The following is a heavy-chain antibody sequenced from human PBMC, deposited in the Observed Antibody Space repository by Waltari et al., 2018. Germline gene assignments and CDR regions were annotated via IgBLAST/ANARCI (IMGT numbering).Heavy chain of an antibody. V-gene: IGHV3-30*02. CDR3: AIRPRSGSYFES. D-gene: IGHD1-26*01. J-gene: IGHJ4*01. CDR2: IRYDASYK. Sequence: QVQLVESGGGVVQPGGSLRLSCAASGFTFSSFGMHWVRQAPGKGLEWVAYIRYDASYKYYAESVRGRFTISRNNSRNTLSLQMNSLRTDDTAVYYCAIRPRSGSYFESWGQGSLVTVSS. CDR1: GFTFSSFG.